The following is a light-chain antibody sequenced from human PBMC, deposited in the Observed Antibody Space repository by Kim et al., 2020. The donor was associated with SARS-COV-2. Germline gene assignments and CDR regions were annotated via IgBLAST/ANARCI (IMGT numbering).Light chain of an antibody. CDR3: QQRRTWPYT. J-gene: IGKJ2*01. Sequence: IVFTQCPGAISLSPVQKALLSGRASKYIDNWLAWYQQKPGQGPRLLIYGASSRATGIPPRFSGSGSGTDFTLTISSLEPEDFAVYYCQQRRTWPYTFGQGTKLEI. CDR1: KYIDNW. V-gene: IGKV3-11*01. CDR2: GAS.